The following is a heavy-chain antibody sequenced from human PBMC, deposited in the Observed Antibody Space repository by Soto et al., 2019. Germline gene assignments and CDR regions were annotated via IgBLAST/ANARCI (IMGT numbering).Heavy chain of an antibody. CDR1: GGSFSGYY. D-gene: IGHD3-10*01. CDR3: AREALLWFGELGAFDI. Sequence: QVQLQQWGAGLLKPSETLSLTCAVYGGSFSGYYWSWIRQPPVKGLEWIGEINHSGSTNYNPSLKSRVTISVDTSKNQFSLKLSSVTAADTAVYYCAREALLWFGELGAFDIWGQGTMVTVSS. J-gene: IGHJ3*02. CDR2: INHSGST. V-gene: IGHV4-34*01.